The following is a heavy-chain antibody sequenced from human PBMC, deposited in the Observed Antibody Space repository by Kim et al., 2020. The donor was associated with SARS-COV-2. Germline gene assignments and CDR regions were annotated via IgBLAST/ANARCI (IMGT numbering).Heavy chain of an antibody. D-gene: IGHD6-19*01. J-gene: IGHJ4*02. V-gene: IGHV3-48*02. CDR3: ARGGRYSSGWY. CDR2: I. Sequence: IYSADSVKGRFTITRDNAKNSLYLQMKSLRDEDTAVYYCARGGRYSSGWYWGQETLVTVSS.